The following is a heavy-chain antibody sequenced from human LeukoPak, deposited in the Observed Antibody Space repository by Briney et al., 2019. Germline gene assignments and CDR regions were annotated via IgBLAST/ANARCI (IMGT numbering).Heavy chain of an antibody. Sequence: GGSLRLSCSAPGFTFSSYGMNWVRQAPGKGLEWVANINQGGSEKYYVDSVKGRFTISRDNAKNSLYLEMNSLRAEDTAVYYCLRENHDSGWSFDYWGQGTLVTVSP. J-gene: IGHJ4*02. D-gene: IGHD3-22*01. CDR2: INQGGSEK. CDR1: GFTFSSYG. CDR3: LRENHDSGWSFDY. V-gene: IGHV3-7*01.